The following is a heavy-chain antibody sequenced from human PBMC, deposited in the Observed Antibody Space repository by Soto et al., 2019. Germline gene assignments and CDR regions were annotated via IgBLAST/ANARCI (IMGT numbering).Heavy chain of an antibody. CDR3: TRTTVTTNYSDYYYMDV. D-gene: IGHD4-17*01. CDR2: IRSKANSYAT. CDR1: GFTFSGSA. Sequence: EVQLVESGGGLVQPGGSLKLSCAASGFTFSGSAMHWVRQASGKGLEWVGRIRSKANSYATAYAASVKGRFTISRDDSKNTAYLQMNSLKTEDTAVYYCTRTTVTTNYSDYYYMDVWGKGTTVTVSS. J-gene: IGHJ6*03. V-gene: IGHV3-73*01.